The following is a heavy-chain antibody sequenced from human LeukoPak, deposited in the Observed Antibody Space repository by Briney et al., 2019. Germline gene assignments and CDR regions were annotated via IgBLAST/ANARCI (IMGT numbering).Heavy chain of an antibody. CDR1: GFSISSYRMY. Sequence: AETLSLTCTASGFSISSYRMYWMWVRQPAGKGLEWIGRIKSSNTNYNPSLKSRVSISQDTSTNQFSLKLSSLTAADTAVYYCARVPDWTYVPDYWGQGNLVTVSS. D-gene: IGHD3-16*01. CDR2: IKSSNT. J-gene: IGHJ4*02. V-gene: IGHV4-61*02. CDR3: ARVPDWTYVPDY.